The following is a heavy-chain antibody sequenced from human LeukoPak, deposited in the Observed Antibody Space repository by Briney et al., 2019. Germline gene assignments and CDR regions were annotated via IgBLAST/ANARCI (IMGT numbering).Heavy chain of an antibody. D-gene: IGHD3-16*01. CDR1: GFTFSSYS. J-gene: IGHJ4*02. CDR3: AKGTLYGVIPRAAFDY. V-gene: IGHV3-21*01. Sequence: GGSLRLSCAASGFTFSSYSMDWVRQAPGKGLEWVSSISSSSSYIYYADTVKGRFTISRDNAKNSLYLQMNSLRAEDTAVYYCAKGTLYGVIPRAAFDYWGQGTLVTSSS. CDR2: ISSSSSYI.